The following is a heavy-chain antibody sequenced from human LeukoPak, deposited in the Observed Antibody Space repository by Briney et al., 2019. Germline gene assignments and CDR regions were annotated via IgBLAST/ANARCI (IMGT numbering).Heavy chain of an antibody. CDR3: ARDQGGFSHY. CDR1: GYTFTSYY. V-gene: IGHV1-46*01. J-gene: IGHJ4*02. Sequence: ASVKVPCKASGYTFTSYYMHWVRQAPGQGLEWMGIINPSGGSTTYAQKFQGRVSMTRDTSTSTVYMELSSLRSDDSAVYYCARDQGGFSHYWGQGTLVTVSS. CDR2: INPSGGST. D-gene: IGHD5-18*01.